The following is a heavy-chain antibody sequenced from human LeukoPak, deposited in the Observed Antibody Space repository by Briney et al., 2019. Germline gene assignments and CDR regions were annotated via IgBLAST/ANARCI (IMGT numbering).Heavy chain of an antibody. Sequence: GASVKVSCKASGGTFSSYAISWVRQAPGQGLEWMGGIIPIFGTANYAQKFQGRVTITADESTSTACMELSSLRSEDTAVYYCARETFIAAAGTGRYYFDYWGQGTLVTVSS. V-gene: IGHV1-69*13. CDR3: ARETFIAAAGTGRYYFDY. CDR2: IIPIFGTA. D-gene: IGHD6-13*01. CDR1: GGTFSSYA. J-gene: IGHJ4*02.